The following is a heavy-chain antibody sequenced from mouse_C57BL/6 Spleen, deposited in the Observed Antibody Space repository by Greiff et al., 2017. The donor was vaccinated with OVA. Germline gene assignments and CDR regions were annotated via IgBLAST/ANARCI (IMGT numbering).Heavy chain of an antibody. CDR2: IRPNSGST. V-gene: IGHV1-64*01. CDR3: ARYYGAMDY. J-gene: IGHJ4*01. Sequence: QVQLKQPGAELVKPGASVKLSCKASGYTFTSYWMHWVKQRPGQGLEWIGMIRPNSGSTNYNEKFKSKATLTVDKSTSTAYMQLSSLTSEDSAVYYCARYYGAMDYWGQGTSVTVSS. D-gene: IGHD1-2*01. CDR1: GYTFTSYW.